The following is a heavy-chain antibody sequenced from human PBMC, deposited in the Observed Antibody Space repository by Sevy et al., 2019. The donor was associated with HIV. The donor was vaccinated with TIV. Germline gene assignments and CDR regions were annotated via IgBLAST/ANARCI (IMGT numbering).Heavy chain of an antibody. CDR2: IFPGNSDT. V-gene: IGHV5-51*01. CDR3: VRVVAGEGHLDY. J-gene: IGHJ4*02. D-gene: IGHD2-15*01. Sequence: GESLKISCRGSGNSFTNNWIGWVRQMPGKALDWRGVIFPGNSDTRYSPSLQSQVTISADKSITTAYLHWNSLGASDTAIYYCVRVVAGEGHLDYWGQGTLVTVSS. CDR1: GNSFTNNW.